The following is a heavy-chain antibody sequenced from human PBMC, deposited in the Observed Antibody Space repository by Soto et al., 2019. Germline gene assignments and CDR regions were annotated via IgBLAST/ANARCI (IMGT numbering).Heavy chain of an antibody. Sequence: QVQLVQSGGGVVQPGRSLRLSCAASGFTFSTYGMHWVRQAPGKGLEWVAVISYDGSDNYYADSVTGRFTISRDNSKNTLNLQMNSLRAEDTAVYYCAKGSAPSRGCSGGRCYGVFENWGQGNLVTVSS. CDR1: GFTFSTYG. J-gene: IGHJ4*02. D-gene: IGHD2-15*01. CDR2: ISYDGSDN. V-gene: IGHV3-30*18. CDR3: AKGSAPSRGCSGGRCYGVFEN.